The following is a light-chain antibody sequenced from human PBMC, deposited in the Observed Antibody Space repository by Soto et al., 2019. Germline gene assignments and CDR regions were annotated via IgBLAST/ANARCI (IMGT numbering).Light chain of an antibody. Sequence: IQLTQTPSSLSASVGDRVTITCRASQSISTYSHWYQQKPGKAPNLLIYAASTLQSGVPSRFSGSGSGTDFTLTISSLQPEDFATYFCQHGYSTPLTFGGGTKVDIK. V-gene: IGKV1-39*01. CDR3: QHGYSTPLT. J-gene: IGKJ4*01. CDR2: AAS. CDR1: QSISTY.